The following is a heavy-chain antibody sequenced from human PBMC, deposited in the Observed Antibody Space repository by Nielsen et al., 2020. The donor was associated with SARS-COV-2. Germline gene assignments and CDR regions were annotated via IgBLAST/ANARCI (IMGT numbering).Heavy chain of an antibody. CDR3: AKDSVYYDSSGYSDY. V-gene: IGHV3-23*01. D-gene: IGHD3-22*01. CDR2: ISGSGGST. Sequence: GESLKISCAASGFTFSSYAMSWVRQAPGKGLEWVSAISGSGGSTYYADSVKGRFTISRDNSKNTLYLQMNSLRAEDTAVYYCAKDSVYYDSSGYSDYWGQGTLVTVSS. CDR1: GFTFSSYA. J-gene: IGHJ4*02.